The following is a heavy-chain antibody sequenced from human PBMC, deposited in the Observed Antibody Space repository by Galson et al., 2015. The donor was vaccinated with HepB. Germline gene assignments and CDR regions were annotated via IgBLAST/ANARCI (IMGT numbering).Heavy chain of an antibody. V-gene: IGHV1-69*13. CDR3: AKETLGRGYGMDV. J-gene: IGHJ6*02. D-gene: IGHD6-6*01. CDR1: GGTFRSYA. Sequence: SVKVSCKASGGTFRSYAISWVRQAPGQGLDWMGGTIPIFGTANIAQKFQDRVTITADESTSTAYMELSSLRSEDTAVYYCAKETLGRGYGMDVWGQGTTVTVSS. CDR2: TIPIFGTA.